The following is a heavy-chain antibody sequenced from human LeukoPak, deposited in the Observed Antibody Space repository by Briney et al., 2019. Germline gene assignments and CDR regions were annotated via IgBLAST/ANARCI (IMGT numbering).Heavy chain of an antibody. CDR3: ARDADSSSWSMYYYYGMDV. Sequence: PGGSLRLSCAASGFTFSSYSMNWVCQAPGKGLEWVSSISSGSNYIYYADSVKGRFTISRDNAKNSLYLQMNSLRAEDTAVYYCARDADSSSWSMYYYYGMDVWGQGTTVTVSS. CDR2: ISSGSNYI. V-gene: IGHV3-21*01. J-gene: IGHJ6*02. CDR1: GFTFSSYS. D-gene: IGHD6-13*01.